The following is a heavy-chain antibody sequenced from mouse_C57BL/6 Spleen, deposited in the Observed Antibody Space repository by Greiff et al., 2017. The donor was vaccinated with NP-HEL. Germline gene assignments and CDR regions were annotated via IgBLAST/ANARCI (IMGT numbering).Heavy chain of an antibody. J-gene: IGHJ3*01. CDR2: INPGSGGT. CDR1: GYAFTNYL. CDR3: ARSLYYDYDEWFAY. V-gene: IGHV1-54*01. D-gene: IGHD2-4*01. Sequence: QVHVKQSGAELVRPGTSVKVSCKASGYAFTNYLIEWVKQRPGQGLEWIGVINPGSGGTNYNEKFKGKATLTADKSSSTAYMQLSSLTSEDSAVYFCARSLYYDYDEWFAYWGQGTLVTVSA.